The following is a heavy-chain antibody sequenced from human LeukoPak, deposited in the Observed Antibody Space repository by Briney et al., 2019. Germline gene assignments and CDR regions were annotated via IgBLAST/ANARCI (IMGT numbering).Heavy chain of an antibody. D-gene: IGHD6-19*01. CDR1: GFSFTTYW. CDR3: ARNEWLILYYMDV. V-gene: IGHV3-11*04. J-gene: IGHJ6*03. Sequence: GGSLRLSCAASGFSFTTYWMSWIRQAPGKGLEWVSYISSSGSTIYYADSVKGRFTISRDNAKNSLYLQMNSLRAEDTAVYYCARNEWLILYYMDVWGKGTTVTVSS. CDR2: ISSSGSTI.